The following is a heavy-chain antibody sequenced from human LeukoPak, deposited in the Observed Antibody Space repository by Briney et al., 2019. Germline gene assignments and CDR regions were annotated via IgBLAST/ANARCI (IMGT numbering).Heavy chain of an antibody. Sequence: SETLSLTCAVYGGSFSGYYWSWIRQPPGKGLEWIGEINHSGSTNYNPSLKSRVTISVDTSKNQFSLKLSSVTAADTAVYYYARGHSWYNWFDPWGQGTLVTVSS. CDR3: ARGHSWYNWFDP. D-gene: IGHD6-13*01. CDR2: INHSGST. V-gene: IGHV4-34*01. CDR1: GGSFSGYY. J-gene: IGHJ5*02.